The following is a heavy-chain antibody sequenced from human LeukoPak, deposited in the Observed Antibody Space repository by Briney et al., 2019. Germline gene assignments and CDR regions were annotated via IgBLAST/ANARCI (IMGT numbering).Heavy chain of an antibody. CDR3: ARHRRWFGQSFKTYHFDF. Sequence: SETLSLTCTVSGGSISSTTYYWGWIRQPPGKGLAWIGSIDYSGITYYTPSLRSRVTISTSKNQFSLNLSSVTAADTAVYYCARHRRWFGQSFKTYHFDFWGQGTLVTVSS. CDR2: IDYSGIT. V-gene: IGHV4-39*01. J-gene: IGHJ4*02. D-gene: IGHD3-10*01. CDR1: GGSISSTTYY.